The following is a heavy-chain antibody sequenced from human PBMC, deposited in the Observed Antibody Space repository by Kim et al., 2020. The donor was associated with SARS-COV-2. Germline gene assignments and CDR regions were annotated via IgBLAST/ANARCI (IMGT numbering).Heavy chain of an antibody. CDR2: ISYDGSNK. Sequence: GGSLRLSCAASGFTFSSYAMHWVRQAPGKGLEWVAVISYDGSNKYYADSVKGRFTISRDNSKNTLYLQMNSLRAEDTAVYYCARLRWETPWGQGTLVTVSS. J-gene: IGHJ5*02. D-gene: IGHD3-16*01. CDR1: GFTFSSYA. CDR3: ARLRWETP. V-gene: IGHV3-30*04.